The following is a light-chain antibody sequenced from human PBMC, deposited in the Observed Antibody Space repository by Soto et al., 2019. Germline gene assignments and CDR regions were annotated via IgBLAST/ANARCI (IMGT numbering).Light chain of an antibody. Sequence: DIVMTQSPDSLAVFLGERATVKCKSSQSVLYSPNNKNYLAWYQQKPGQPPKLLIYWASTRESGVPDRFSGSGSGTDFTLTISSLQAEDVAVYYCQQHSSTPFTFGPGTKVDIK. V-gene: IGKV4-1*01. CDR1: QSVLYSPNNKNY. CDR2: WAS. J-gene: IGKJ3*01. CDR3: QQHSSTPFT.